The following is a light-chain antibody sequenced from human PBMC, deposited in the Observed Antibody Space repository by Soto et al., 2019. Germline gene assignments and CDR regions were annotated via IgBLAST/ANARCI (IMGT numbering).Light chain of an antibody. J-gene: IGLJ1*01. CDR1: SSDIGSYNY. CDR3: SSFTTSTLDV. Sequence: QSALTQPASVSGSPGQSITISCTGTSSDIGSYNYVSWYQQYPGKAPKLIIYDVSHRPSGISNRFSGSKSGIMASLTISGLQADDEADYYCSSFTTSTLDVFGTGTKLTVL. V-gene: IGLV2-14*01. CDR2: DVS.